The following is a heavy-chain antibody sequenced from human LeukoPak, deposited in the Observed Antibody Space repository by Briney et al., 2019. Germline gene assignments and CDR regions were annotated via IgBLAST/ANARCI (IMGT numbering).Heavy chain of an antibody. V-gene: IGHV1-18*01. CDR2: ISAYNGNT. J-gene: IGHJ6*03. Sequence: ASVKVSCKASGYTFTSYDINWVRQAPGQGLEWMGWISAYNGNTNYAQKLQGRVTMTTDTSTSTAYMELRSLRSDDTAVYYCARADYELYYYYYYMDVWGKGTTVTVSS. D-gene: IGHD3-16*01. CDR3: ARADYELYYYYYYMDV. CDR1: GYTFTSYD.